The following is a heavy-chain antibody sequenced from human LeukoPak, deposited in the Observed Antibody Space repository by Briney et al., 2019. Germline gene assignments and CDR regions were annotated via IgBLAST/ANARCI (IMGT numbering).Heavy chain of an antibody. CDR1: GGSISSYY. CDR3: AGAPSVDYFDY. CDR2: IYYSGST. Sequence: PSETLSLTCTVSGGSISSYYLSWFRQPRGKGLEWIGYIYYSGSTNYNPSLKSRVTISVDTSKNQFSLKLSSVTAADTAVYYCAGAPSVDYFDYYGQETLVTVSS. V-gene: IGHV4-59*01. J-gene: IGHJ4*02.